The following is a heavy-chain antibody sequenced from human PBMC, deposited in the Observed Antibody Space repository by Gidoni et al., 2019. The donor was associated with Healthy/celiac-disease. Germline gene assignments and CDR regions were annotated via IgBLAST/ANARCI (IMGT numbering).Heavy chain of an antibody. CDR2: IRSKAYGGTT. J-gene: IGHJ5*02. Sequence: EVQLVESGGGLVQPGRSLRLSCTASGFTFRDYAMSWFRQAPGKGLAWVGFIRSKAYGGTTEYAASVKGRFTISRDDSKSIAYLQMNSLKTEDTAVYYCTRVMLLWFGELFDPWGQGTLVTVSS. D-gene: IGHD3-10*01. CDR3: TRVMLLWFGELFDP. V-gene: IGHV3-49*03. CDR1: GFTFRDYA.